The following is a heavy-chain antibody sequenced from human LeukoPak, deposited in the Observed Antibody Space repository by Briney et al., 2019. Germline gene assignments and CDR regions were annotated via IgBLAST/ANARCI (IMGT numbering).Heavy chain of an antibody. CDR1: GFTFSSHS. CDR3: TRDEGFYSSSSDY. D-gene: IGHD6-6*01. J-gene: IGHJ4*02. Sequence: PGGSLRLSCAASGFTFSSHSMNWVRQAPGKGLEWVSFISSSSSCIYYADSVKGRFTISRDNAKNSLYLQMNSLRAEDTAVYYCTRDEGFYSSSSDYWGQGTLITVSS. CDR2: ISSSSSCI. V-gene: IGHV3-21*01.